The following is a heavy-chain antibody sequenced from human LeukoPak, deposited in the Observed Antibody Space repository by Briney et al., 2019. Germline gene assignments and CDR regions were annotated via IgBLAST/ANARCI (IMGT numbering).Heavy chain of an antibody. D-gene: IGHD2-15*01. Sequence: GGSLRLSCTASGFTFSRYSMNWVRQAPGKGLEWVSSISTSSSYIYYADSVKGRFTISRDNARNSLYLQMNTLRAEDTAVYSCARGADGVSSNSRGWFDPWGQGTLVTVSS. J-gene: IGHJ5*02. CDR3: ARGADGVSSNSRGWFDP. V-gene: IGHV3-21*01. CDR2: ISTSSSYI. CDR1: GFTFSRYS.